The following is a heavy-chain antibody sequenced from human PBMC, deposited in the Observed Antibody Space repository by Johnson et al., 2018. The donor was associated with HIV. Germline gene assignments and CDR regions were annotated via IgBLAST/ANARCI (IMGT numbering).Heavy chain of an antibody. CDR2: SNWNGGST. Sequence: EVQLVESGGGVVRPGGSLRLSCVASGLTFDDYGMSWVRQAPGKGLEWVSGSNWNGGSTGYADSVKGRVTISRDNAKNSMYLQMNSLRAEDTALYYCAKARLIAADDAFDIWGQGTMVTVSS. CDR1: GLTFDDYG. V-gene: IGHV3-20*04. J-gene: IGHJ3*02. CDR3: AKARLIAADDAFDI. D-gene: IGHD6-6*01.